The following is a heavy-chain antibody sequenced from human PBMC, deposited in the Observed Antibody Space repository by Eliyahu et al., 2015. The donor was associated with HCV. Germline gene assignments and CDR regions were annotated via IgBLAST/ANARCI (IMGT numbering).Heavy chain of an antibody. D-gene: IGHD3-22*01. CDR3: AKDQSAYYYDSSPFDY. J-gene: IGHJ4*02. Sequence: EVQLLESGGGLVQPGGSLRLSCAASGFTFSSYAMGWVRQAPGKGLEWVSAISGSGGSTYYADSVKGRFTISRDNSKNTLYLQMNSLRAEDTAVYYCAKDQSAYYYDSSPFDYWGQGTLVTVSS. V-gene: IGHV3-23*01. CDR2: ISGSGGST. CDR1: GFTFSSYA.